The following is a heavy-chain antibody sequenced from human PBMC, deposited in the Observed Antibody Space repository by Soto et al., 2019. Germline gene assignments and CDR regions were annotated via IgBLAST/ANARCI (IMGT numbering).Heavy chain of an antibody. CDR3: ARRYCRITSCPSKYYAMAF. D-gene: IGHD2-2*01. V-gene: IGHV5-51*01. CDR1: GYSFASYW. Sequence: GESLRISCQGSGYSFASYWIGWVRQMPGKDLESMGIIYPGDSDTRYSPSFQGQVTISADKSLRTAYLQWTSLKASDTAMYYCARRYCRITSCPSKYYAMAFWGQRNTVSVSS. J-gene: IGHJ6*02. CDR2: IYPGDSDT.